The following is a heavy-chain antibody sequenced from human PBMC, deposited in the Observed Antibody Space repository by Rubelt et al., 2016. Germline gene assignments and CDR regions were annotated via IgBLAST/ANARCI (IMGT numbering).Heavy chain of an antibody. D-gene: IGHD2-15*01. CDR3: NSVVVHRFDY. CDR2: IFHGGTT. CDR1: GGAVTDSSYS. Sequence: QRQLQESGPGLVKPSETLSLTCTVSGGAVTDSSYSWAWVRQPPGKGLEWIGSIFHGGTTYYNPTLRSRVTISVDPSKNHFSLKLSAGTAAETAVYYCNSVVVHRFDYWGQGTLVTVSS. J-gene: IGHJ4*02. V-gene: IGHV4-39*02.